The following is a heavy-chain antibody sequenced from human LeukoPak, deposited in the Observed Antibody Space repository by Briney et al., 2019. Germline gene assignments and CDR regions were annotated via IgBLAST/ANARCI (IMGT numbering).Heavy chain of an antibody. CDR1: GGSISSYY. Sequence: SETLSLTCTVSGGSISSYYWSWIRQPPGKGLEWIGYIYRTGHTFYNPSLKSRVTMSVDRSKNQFSLRLASVTAADTAVYYCARGFFVRENPGSWFDSWGQGTLVTVSP. J-gene: IGHJ5*01. D-gene: IGHD3-10*02. V-gene: IGHV4-59*04. CDR2: IYRTGHT. CDR3: ARGFFVRENPGSWFDS.